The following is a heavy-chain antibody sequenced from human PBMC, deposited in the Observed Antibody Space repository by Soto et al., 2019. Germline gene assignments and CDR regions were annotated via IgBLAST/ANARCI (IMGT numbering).Heavy chain of an antibody. V-gene: IGHV4-34*01. D-gene: IGHD1-26*01. Sequence: QVQLQQSGAGLLKPSETLSLTCDVYGGSFSGYIWTWIRQTPGKGLQWIGQINHSGSANYNPSLNRPVPISVHPSNSQFSLELSSVTAADTAEYYCARGLSTGSQYPGGWYYVDSWGQGTQVTVSS. J-gene: IGHJ4*02. CDR2: INHSGSA. CDR3: ARGLSTGSQYPGGWYYVDS. CDR1: GGSFSGYI.